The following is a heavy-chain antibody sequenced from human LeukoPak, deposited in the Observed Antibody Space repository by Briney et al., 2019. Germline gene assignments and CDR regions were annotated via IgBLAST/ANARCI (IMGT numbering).Heavy chain of an antibody. CDR1: GFTFSSYS. Sequence: PGGSLRLSCAASGFTFSSYSMNWVRQAPGKGLEWVSAISGSGGSTYYADSVKGRFTISRDNSKNTLYLQMNSLRAEDTAVYYCARRLWDTTDFDYWGQGTLVTVSS. CDR2: ISGSGGST. D-gene: IGHD2-21*01. V-gene: IGHV3-23*01. J-gene: IGHJ4*02. CDR3: ARRLWDTTDFDY.